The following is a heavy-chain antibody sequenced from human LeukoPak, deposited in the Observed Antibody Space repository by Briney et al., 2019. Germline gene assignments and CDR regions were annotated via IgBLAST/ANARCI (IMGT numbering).Heavy chain of an antibody. CDR3: AKDGIAGGSGSYCDC. D-gene: IGHD3-10*01. CDR2: MSHDGKQK. CDR1: GFTFSSYG. J-gene: IGHJ4*02. Sequence: GRSLRLSCAASGFTFSSYGMHWVRQAPGKGLEWVAIMSHDGKQKNYADSVKGRCTISRDISRNTLYLEINNLRPEDTAMYYCAKDGIAGGSGSYCDCWGQGTLVTVSS. V-gene: IGHV3-30*19.